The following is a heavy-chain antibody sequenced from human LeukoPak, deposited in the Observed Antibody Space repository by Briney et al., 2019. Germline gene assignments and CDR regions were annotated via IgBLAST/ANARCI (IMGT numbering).Heavy chain of an antibody. CDR3: ARGKARGYYDFWSGYSDYYYYGMDV. J-gene: IGHJ6*02. V-gene: IGHV1-69*13. CDR1: GGTFSSYA. Sequence: WASVKVSCKASGGTFSSYAISWVRQAPGQGLEWMGGIIPIFGTANYAQKFQGRVTITADESTSTAYMELSSLRSDDTAVYYCARGKARGYYDFWSGYSDYYYYGMDVWGQGTTVTVSS. CDR2: IIPIFGTA. D-gene: IGHD3-3*01.